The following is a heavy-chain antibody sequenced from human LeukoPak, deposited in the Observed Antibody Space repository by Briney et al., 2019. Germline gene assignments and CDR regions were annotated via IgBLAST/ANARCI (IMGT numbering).Heavy chain of an antibody. V-gene: IGHV3-23*01. J-gene: IGHJ4*02. CDR2: ISGSGGST. D-gene: IGHD3-22*01. Sequence: PWGSLPLSCAASGFPFSSYGMSWVRQAPGKGLEWVSAISGSGGSTYYASSVKGRFTVSRDNSKNTWSLQITSLRAEATAAYYGARRVVAVGFDYRGQGALVTLSS. CDR1: GFPFSSYG. CDR3: ARRVVAVGFDY.